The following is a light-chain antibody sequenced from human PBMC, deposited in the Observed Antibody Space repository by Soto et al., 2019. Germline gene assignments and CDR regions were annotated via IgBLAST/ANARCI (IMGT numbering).Light chain of an antibody. CDR2: DVS. CDR1: SSDVGSYKY. J-gene: IGLJ1*01. Sequence: QSALTQPASVSGSPGQSITISCTGTSSDVGSYKYVSWYQQHPGQAPKLMIYDVSYRPSGVSDRFSGSKSGNTASLTISGLQAEDEADYYCNSNTGTSALVFGTGTKVTVL. CDR3: NSNTGTSALV. V-gene: IGLV2-14*01.